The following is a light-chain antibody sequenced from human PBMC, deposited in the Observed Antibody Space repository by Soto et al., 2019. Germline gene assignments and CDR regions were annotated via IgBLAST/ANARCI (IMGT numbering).Light chain of an antibody. J-gene: IGLJ1*01. Sequence: QSALTQPASVSGSPGQSITISCTGTSSDVGNYNLVSWYQQHPGKAPKLMIYEGSKRPSGVSNRFSGSKSGNTASLTISILQAEDEADYYCCSYAGSSTYVFGTGTNLTVL. CDR2: EGS. CDR1: SSDVGNYNL. V-gene: IGLV2-23*01. CDR3: CSYAGSSTYV.